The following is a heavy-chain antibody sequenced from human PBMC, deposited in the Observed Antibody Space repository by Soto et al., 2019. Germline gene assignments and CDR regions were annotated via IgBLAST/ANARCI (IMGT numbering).Heavy chain of an antibody. CDR2: IYSGGST. D-gene: IGHD5-12*01. CDR1: GFTVSSNY. J-gene: IGHJ6*03. Sequence: GGSLRLSCAASGFTVSSNYMSWVRQAPGKGLEWVSVIYSGGSTYYADSVKGRFTISRHNSKNTLYLQMNSLRAEDTAVYYCVASPSGYDFGAVDYYYYYYMDVWGKGTTVTVSS. CDR3: VASPSGYDFGAVDYYYYYYMDV. V-gene: IGHV3-53*04.